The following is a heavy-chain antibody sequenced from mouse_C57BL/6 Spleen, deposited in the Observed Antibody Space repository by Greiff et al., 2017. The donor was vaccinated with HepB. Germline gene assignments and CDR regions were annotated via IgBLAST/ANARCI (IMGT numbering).Heavy chain of an antibody. D-gene: IGHD1-1*01. V-gene: IGHV3-6*01. J-gene: IGHJ2*01. Sequence: EVQLVESGPGLVKPSQSLSLTCSVTGYSITGGYYWNWIRQFPGNQLEWVGYISYDGSNNYNPNLKKRISITRDTSNNQFSLKLNSVTTEDTATYYCARDYRSDDDWGQGTTLTVSS. CDR2: ISYDGSN. CDR3: ARDYRSDDD. CDR1: GYSITGGYY.